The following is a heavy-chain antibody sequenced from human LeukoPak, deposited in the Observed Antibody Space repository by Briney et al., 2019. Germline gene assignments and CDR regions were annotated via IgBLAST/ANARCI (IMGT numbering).Heavy chain of an antibody. D-gene: IGHD6-19*01. J-gene: IGHJ4*02. CDR3: ARDGPGWIYYFDN. V-gene: IGHV4-38-2*02. CDR2: IYHSGST. CDR1: GYSISSGYY. Sequence: PSETLSLTCTVSGYSISSGYYWGWIRQPPGKGLEWIGSIYHSGSTYYNPSLKSRVTISVDTSKNRFSLTLSPVTAADTAIYYCARDGPGWIYYFDNWGQGTLLTVSS.